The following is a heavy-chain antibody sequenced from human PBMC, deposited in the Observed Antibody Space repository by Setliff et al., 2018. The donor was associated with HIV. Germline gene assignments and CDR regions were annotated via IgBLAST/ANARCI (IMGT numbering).Heavy chain of an antibody. CDR1: GYTFTSYD. CDR3: ARDAWVEFLEWTFYGMDV. V-gene: IGHV1-18*01. J-gene: IGHJ6*02. CDR2: ISAYNGDT. D-gene: IGHD3-3*02. Sequence: ASVKVSCKASGYTFTSYDINWVRQAPGQGLEWMGWISAYNGDTKYAQKVQGRVTLTTDTSSSTVYMELRSLRSDDTAVYYCARDAWVEFLEWTFYGMDVWGQGTTVTVS.